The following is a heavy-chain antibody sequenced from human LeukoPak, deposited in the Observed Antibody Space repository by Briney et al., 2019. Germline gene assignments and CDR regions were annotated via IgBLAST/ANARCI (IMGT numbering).Heavy chain of an antibody. Sequence: PGGSLRLSCAASGFTFSSYGMHWVRQAPGKGLEWVAFIRYDGSNKYYADSVKGRFTISRDNSKNTLYLQMNSLRAEDTAVYYCARDPYCSSTSCYFDYWGQGTLVTVSS. CDR1: GFTFSSYG. CDR2: IRYDGSNK. J-gene: IGHJ4*02. V-gene: IGHV3-30*02. CDR3: ARDPYCSSTSCYFDY. D-gene: IGHD2-2*01.